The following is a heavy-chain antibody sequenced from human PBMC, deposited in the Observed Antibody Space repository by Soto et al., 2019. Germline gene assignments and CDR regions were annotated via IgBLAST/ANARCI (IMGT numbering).Heavy chain of an antibody. Sequence: PSETLSLTSTFSGGSISSSSYYWGWIRQPPGKGLEWIGSIYYSGSTYYNPSLKSRVTISVDTSKNQFSLKLSSVTAADTAVYYCARRVDYGDHFDYWGQGTLVTVSS. D-gene: IGHD4-17*01. CDR2: IYYSGST. V-gene: IGHV4-39*01. CDR3: ARRVDYGDHFDY. CDR1: GGSISSSSYY. J-gene: IGHJ4*02.